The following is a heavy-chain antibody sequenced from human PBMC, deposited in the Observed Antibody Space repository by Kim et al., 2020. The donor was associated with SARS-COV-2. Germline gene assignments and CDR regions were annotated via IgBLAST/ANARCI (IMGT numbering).Heavy chain of an antibody. J-gene: IGHJ3*02. CDR3: ARYRQAPFDAFDI. V-gene: IGHV4-59*08. D-gene: IGHD3-16*02. CDR1: GGSISSYY. Sequence: SETLSLTCTVSGGSISSYYWSWIRQPPGKGLEWIGYIYYSGSTNYNPSLKSRVTISVDTSKNQFSLKLSSVTAADTAVYYCARYRQAPFDAFDIWGQGTMVTVSS. CDR2: IYYSGST.